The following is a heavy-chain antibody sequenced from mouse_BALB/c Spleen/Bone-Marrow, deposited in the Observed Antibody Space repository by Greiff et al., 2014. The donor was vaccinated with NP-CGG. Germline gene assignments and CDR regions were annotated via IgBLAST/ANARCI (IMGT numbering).Heavy chain of an antibody. V-gene: IGHV2-9*02. CDR1: GFSLTSYG. J-gene: IGHJ4*01. D-gene: IGHD2-4*01. CDR2: IWAGGST. Sequence: QVQLKESGPGLVAPPQSLSITCTVSGFSLTSYGVHWVRQPPGKGLEWLGVIWAGGSTNYNSALMSRLSISKDNSKSQVFLKMNSLQTDDTAMYYCAIYYDYDYAMDYWGQGTSVTVSS. CDR3: AIYYDYDYAMDY.